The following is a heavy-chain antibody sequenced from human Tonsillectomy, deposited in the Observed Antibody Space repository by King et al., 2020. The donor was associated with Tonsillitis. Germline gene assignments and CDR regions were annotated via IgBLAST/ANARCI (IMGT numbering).Heavy chain of an antibody. CDR3: ARDGDYYDYLWGSSRYPVLDS. CDR2: ISSTSNTI. D-gene: IGHD3-16*02. CDR1: GFTFRSYS. J-gene: IGHJ4*02. V-gene: IGHV3-48*01. Sequence: VQLVESGGGLVQPGGSLRLSCAASGFTFRSYSMTWVRQAPGKGLEWVSYISSTSNTIYYADSVKGRFTISRDNAKNSLYLHMNNLRAEDTAMYYCARDGDYYDYLWGSSRYPVLDSWGQGTLVTVSS.